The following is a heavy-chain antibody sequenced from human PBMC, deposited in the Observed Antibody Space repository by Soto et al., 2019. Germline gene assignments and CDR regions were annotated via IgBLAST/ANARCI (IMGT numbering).Heavy chain of an antibody. CDR2: INSDGSST. Sequence: GGSLRLSCAASGFTFSSYWMHWVRQAPGKGLVWVSRINSDGSSTSYADSVKGRFTISRDNAKNTLYLQMNSLRAEDTAVYYCARVMRYYDSRITNDAFDIWGQGTMVTVSS. V-gene: IGHV3-74*01. J-gene: IGHJ3*02. D-gene: IGHD3-22*01. CDR3: ARVMRYYDSRITNDAFDI. CDR1: GFTFSSYW.